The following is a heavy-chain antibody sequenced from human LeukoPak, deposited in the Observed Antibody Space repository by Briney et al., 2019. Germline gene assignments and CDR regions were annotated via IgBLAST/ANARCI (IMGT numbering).Heavy chain of an antibody. CDR3: AKGNSSGWSGRLTAS. Sequence: PGGSLRLSCVASGLTFGNYAMTWVRQAPGKGLEWVSANAGSSGTTYYADSVRGRFTISRDNSKNTLYLHMNSLRAEDTAVYFCAKGNSSGWSGRLTASWGQGTLVVVSS. CDR1: GLTFGNYA. V-gene: IGHV3-23*01. J-gene: IGHJ5*02. CDR2: NAGSSGTT. D-gene: IGHD6-19*01.